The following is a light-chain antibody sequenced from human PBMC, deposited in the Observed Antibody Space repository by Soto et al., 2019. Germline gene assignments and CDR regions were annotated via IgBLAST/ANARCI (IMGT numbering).Light chain of an antibody. CDR2: DAS. V-gene: IGKV1-5*01. CDR1: QSISSW. CDR3: QQYNSYSGT. Sequence: DVQMTQSPSTLSASVVDRVTITCRASQSISSWLAWYQQKPGKAPKLLIYDASSLESGVPSRFSGSGSGTEFTLTISSLQPDDFATYYCQQYNSYSGTFGQGTKVDIK. J-gene: IGKJ1*01.